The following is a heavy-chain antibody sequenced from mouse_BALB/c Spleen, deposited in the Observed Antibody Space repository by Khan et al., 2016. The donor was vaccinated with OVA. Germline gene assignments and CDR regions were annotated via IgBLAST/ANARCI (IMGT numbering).Heavy chain of an antibody. Sequence: EVQLQESGPGLVKPSQSLSLTCTVTGYSITSDYAWNWIRQFPGNKLEWMGYISYSGSTNYNPALKSRISITRDTSKNQFFLQLNSVTSADTATCYCARDGSRYNYVMDYWGQGTSVTVSS. V-gene: IGHV3-2*02. CDR3: ARDGSRYNYVMDY. CDR1: GYSITSDYA. J-gene: IGHJ4*01. CDR2: ISYSGST. D-gene: IGHD2-3*01.